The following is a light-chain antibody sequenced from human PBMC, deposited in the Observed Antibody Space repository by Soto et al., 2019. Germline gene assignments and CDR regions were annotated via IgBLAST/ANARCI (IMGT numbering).Light chain of an antibody. CDR1: QSITNW. V-gene: IGKV1-5*01. Sequence: GDRVIITCRASQSITNWLAWYQQKPGKAPNLLIYDASSLQSGVPSRFSGSGFGTEFTLTISSLQPDDFATYYCQQYNTYWTLGQGTKVDIK. CDR2: DAS. J-gene: IGKJ1*01. CDR3: QQYNTYWT.